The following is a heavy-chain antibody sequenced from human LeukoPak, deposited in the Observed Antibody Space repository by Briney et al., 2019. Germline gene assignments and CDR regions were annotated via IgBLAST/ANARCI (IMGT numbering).Heavy chain of an antibody. CDR3: ARDGSSGWYWVDY. D-gene: IGHD6-19*01. CDR2: IWYDGSNK. V-gene: IGHV3-33*08. CDR1: GGSISSTN. Sequence: LSLTCGVSGGSISSTNWWTWVRQAPGKGLEWVAVIWYDGSNKYYADSVKGRFTISRDNSKNTLYLQMNSLRAEDTAVYYCARDGSSGWYWVDYWGQGTLVTVSS. J-gene: IGHJ4*02.